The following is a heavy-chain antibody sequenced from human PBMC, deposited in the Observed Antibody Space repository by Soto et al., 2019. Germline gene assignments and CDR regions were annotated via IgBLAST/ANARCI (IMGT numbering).Heavy chain of an antibody. CDR2: IYPGDSDT. CDR3: ARHYCSSTSCYPVYYYYYGMDV. Sequence: GESLKISCKGSGYSFTSYWIGWVRQMPGKGLEWMGIIYPGDSDTRYSPSFQGQVTSSADKSISTAYLQWSSLKASDTAMYYWARHYCSSTSCYPVYYYYYGMDVWGQGTTVTVSS. V-gene: IGHV5-51*01. CDR1: GYSFTSYW. J-gene: IGHJ6*02. D-gene: IGHD2-2*01.